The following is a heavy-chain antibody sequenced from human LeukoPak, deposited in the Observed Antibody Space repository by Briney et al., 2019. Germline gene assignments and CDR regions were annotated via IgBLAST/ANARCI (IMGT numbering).Heavy chain of an antibody. Sequence: RGSLRLSCAASGFTFSNAWMSWVRQAPGKGLEWVGRIYSKTDGGTTDYAAPVRGRFTISRDDSKNTLYLQMNSLKTEDTAVYYCSPSGLTVTTYWGQGTLVTVSS. J-gene: IGHJ4*02. D-gene: IGHD4-11*01. CDR2: IYSKTDGGTT. CDR3: SPSGLTVTTY. V-gene: IGHV3-15*01. CDR1: GFTFSNAW.